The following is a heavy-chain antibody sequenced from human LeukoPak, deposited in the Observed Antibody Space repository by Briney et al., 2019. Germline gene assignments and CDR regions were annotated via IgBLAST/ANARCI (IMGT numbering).Heavy chain of an antibody. Sequence: PSETLSLTCTVSGDSMSDYFWTWVRQPPGKGLEWVGYAADSGSTNYNPSLKSRVTITVDASTNHFSLRLTSVTAAHTAIYYCAAMTTVTMYSYFFDSWGQGTLLTVSS. V-gene: IGHV4-59*01. CDR3: AAMTTVTMYSYFFDS. D-gene: IGHD4-17*01. CDR2: AADSGST. CDR1: GDSMSDYF. J-gene: IGHJ4*02.